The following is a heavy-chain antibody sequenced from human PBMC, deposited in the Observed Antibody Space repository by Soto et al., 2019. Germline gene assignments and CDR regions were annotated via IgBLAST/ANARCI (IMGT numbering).Heavy chain of an antibody. CDR3: ARANETVTTGDY. D-gene: IGHD4-17*01. V-gene: IGHV3-33*01. CDR1: GFTFSSYG. Sequence: GGSLRLSCAASGFTFSSYGMHWVRQAPGKGLEWVAVIWYDGSNKYYADSVKGRFTISRDNSKNTLYLQMNSLRAEDTAVYYCARANETVTTGDYWGQGTLVTVSS. CDR2: IWYDGSNK. J-gene: IGHJ4*02.